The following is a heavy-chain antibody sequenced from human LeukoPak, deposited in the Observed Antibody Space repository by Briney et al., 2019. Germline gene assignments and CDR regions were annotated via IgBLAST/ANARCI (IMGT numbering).Heavy chain of an antibody. D-gene: IGHD3-22*01. J-gene: IGHJ1*01. CDR1: GFTFSSYA. V-gene: IGHV3-23*01. Sequence: GGSLRLSCVASGFTFSSYAMSWVRQAPGKGLEWVSLISTSGRTHYADSMKGRFTISRDNSRNTLYLQINSLRAEDTAVYYCAKDLDSTGSWPPEYFQHWGQGSLVTVSS. CDR3: AKDLDSTGSWPPEYFQH. CDR2: ISTSGRT.